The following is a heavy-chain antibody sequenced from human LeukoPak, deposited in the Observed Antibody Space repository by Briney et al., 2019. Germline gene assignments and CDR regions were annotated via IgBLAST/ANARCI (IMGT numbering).Heavy chain of an antibody. CDR3: ARDEKLAFDI. J-gene: IGHJ3*02. V-gene: IGHV4-39*07. CDR2: IYYSGST. CDR1: GGSISSSSYY. Sequence: SSETLSLTCTVSGGSISSSSYYWGWIRRPPGKGLEWIGSIYYSGSTYYNPSLKSRVTMSVDTSKNQFSLKLSSVTAADTAVYYCARDEKLAFDIWGQGTMVTVSS.